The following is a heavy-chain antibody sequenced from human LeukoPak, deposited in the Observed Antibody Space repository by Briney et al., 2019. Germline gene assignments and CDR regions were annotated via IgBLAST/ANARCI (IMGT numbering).Heavy chain of an antibody. CDR2: INPNSGGT. V-gene: IGHV1-2*02. CDR3: ARESWELRNFDY. J-gene: IGHJ4*02. CDR1: GYTFTGYY. D-gene: IGHD1-26*01. Sequence: ASVKVSCKASGYTFTGYYMHWVRQAPGQGLEWMGWINPNSGGTNYAQKFQGRVTMTRDTSISTAYTELSRLRSDDTAVYYCARESWELRNFDYWGQGTLVTVSS.